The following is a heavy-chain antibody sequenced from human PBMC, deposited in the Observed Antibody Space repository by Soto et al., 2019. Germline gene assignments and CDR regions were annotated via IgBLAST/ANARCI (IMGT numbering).Heavy chain of an antibody. CDR3: ARARNTGIVGAVFFDY. D-gene: IGHD1-26*01. CDR2: IYHSGST. Sequence: ASETLSLTCAVSGGSISSSNWWSWVRQPPGKGLEWIGEIYHSGSTNYNPSLKSRVTISVDKSKNQFSLKLSSVTAADTAVYYCARARNTGIVGAVFFDYWGQGTLVTVSS. CDR1: GGSISSSNW. V-gene: IGHV4-4*02. J-gene: IGHJ4*02.